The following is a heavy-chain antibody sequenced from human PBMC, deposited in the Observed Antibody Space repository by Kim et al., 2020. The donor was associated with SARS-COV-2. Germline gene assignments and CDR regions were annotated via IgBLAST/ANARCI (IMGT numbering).Heavy chain of an antibody. V-gene: IGHV3-7*03. J-gene: IGHJ4*02. Sequence: GGSLRLSCAASGFSLGDYWMNWVRQAPGKGLEWVANIKQDGTDKHYVDSVKCRFTISRDNAKNSLYLQMNSLRAEDTAVYYCARWTSTSYYWGQGTLVTV. CDR3: ARWTSTSYY. D-gene: IGHD2-2*01. CDR2: IKQDGTDK. CDR1: GFSLGDYW.